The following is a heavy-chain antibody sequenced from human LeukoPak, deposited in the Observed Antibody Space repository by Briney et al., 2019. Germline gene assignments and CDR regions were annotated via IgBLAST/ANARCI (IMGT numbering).Heavy chain of an antibody. J-gene: IGHJ4*02. D-gene: IGHD3-22*01. Sequence: SETLSLICTVSGGSISSYYWSWIRQPPGKGLECIGYIYYSGSTNYNPSLKSRVTISVDTSKNQFSLKLSSVTAADTAVYYCARLSDSDSNGYYWGFEYWGQGTLVTVSS. CDR1: GGSISSYY. CDR3: ARLSDSDSNGYYWGFEY. CDR2: IYYSGST. V-gene: IGHV4-59*08.